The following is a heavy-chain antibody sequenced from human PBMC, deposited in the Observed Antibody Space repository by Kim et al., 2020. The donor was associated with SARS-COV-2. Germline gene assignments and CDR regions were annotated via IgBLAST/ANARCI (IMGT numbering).Heavy chain of an antibody. CDR3: ARDDVVVPAAYWGYYYGMDV. CDR2: INAGNGNT. J-gene: IGHJ6*02. CDR1: GYTFTSYA. Sequence: ASVKVSCKASGYTFTSYAMHWVRQAPGQRLEWMGWINAGNGNTKYSQKFQGRVTITRDTSASTAYMELSSLRSEDTAVYYCARDDVVVPAAYWGYYYGMDVWGQGTTVTVSS. V-gene: IGHV1-3*01. D-gene: IGHD2-2*01.